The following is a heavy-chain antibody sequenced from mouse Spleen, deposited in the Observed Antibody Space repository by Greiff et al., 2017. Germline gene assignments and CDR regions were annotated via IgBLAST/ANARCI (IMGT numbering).Heavy chain of an antibody. J-gene: IGHJ4*01. CDR3: ARVYDGWGDY. CDR2: IYPSDSET. V-gene: IGHV1-61*01. D-gene: IGHD2-3*01. Sequence: VQLQQPGAELVRPGSSVKLSCKASGYTFTSYWMDWVKQRPGQGLEWIGNIYPSDSETHYNQKFKDKATLTVDKSSSTAYMQLSSLTSEDSAVYYCARVYDGWGDYWGQGTSVTVSS. CDR1: GYTFTSYW.